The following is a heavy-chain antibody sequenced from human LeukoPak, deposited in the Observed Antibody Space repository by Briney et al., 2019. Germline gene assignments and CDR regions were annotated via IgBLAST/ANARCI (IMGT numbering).Heavy chain of an antibody. J-gene: IGHJ5*02. Sequence: GGSLRLSYAASGFTFSSYGMHWVRQAPGKGLEWVAVIWYDGSNKYYADSVKGRFTISRDNSKNTLYLQMNSLRAEDTAVYYCARDNYDFWSGYYNNWFDPWGQGTLVTVSS. CDR1: GFTFSSYG. CDR2: IWYDGSNK. CDR3: ARDNYDFWSGYYNNWFDP. V-gene: IGHV3-33*01. D-gene: IGHD3-3*01.